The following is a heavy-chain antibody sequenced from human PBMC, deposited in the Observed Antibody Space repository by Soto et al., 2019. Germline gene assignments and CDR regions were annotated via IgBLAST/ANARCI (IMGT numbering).Heavy chain of an antibody. CDR3: AKGGDGCTRYWYFDL. V-gene: IGHV3-30*18. D-gene: IGHD3-10*01. J-gene: IGHJ2*01. CDR2: ISYDGSNK. Sequence: QVQLVESGGGVVQPGRSLRLSCAASGFTFSSYGMHWVRQAPGKGLEWVAVISYDGSNKYYADSVKGRFTISRDNSKNTLYLQMNRLRAEDTAVYYCAKGGDGCTRYWYFDLWGRGTLVTVSS. CDR1: GFTFSSYG.